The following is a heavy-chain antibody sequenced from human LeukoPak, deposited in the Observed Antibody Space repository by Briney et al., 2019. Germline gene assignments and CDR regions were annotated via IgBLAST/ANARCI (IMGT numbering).Heavy chain of an antibody. V-gene: IGHV3-23*01. CDR1: GFTFSSYA. J-gene: IGHJ4*02. CDR3: AKGSYYDSSGSFYFDY. Sequence: GGSLRLSCAASGFTFSSYAMSWVRQAPGKGLEWVSGISGSGDNTYYADFVKGRFTISRDNSKNTLYVQVNSLGTEDTAAYYCAKGSYYDSSGSFYFDYWGQGTLVTVSS. D-gene: IGHD3-22*01. CDR2: ISGSGDNT.